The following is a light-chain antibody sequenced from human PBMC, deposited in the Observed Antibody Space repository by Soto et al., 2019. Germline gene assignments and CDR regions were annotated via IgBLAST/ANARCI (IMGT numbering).Light chain of an antibody. Sequence: QSALTQPASVSGSPGQSITISCTGTSSDVGGYDYVSWYQQNPGKAPKLMIFDVANRPSGVSNRFSGSKSDNTASLTISGLQAEDDADYYCSSYSSSSTQVFGTGTKVTVL. V-gene: IGLV2-14*03. J-gene: IGLJ1*01. CDR1: SSDVGGYDY. CDR2: DVA. CDR3: SSYSSSSTQV.